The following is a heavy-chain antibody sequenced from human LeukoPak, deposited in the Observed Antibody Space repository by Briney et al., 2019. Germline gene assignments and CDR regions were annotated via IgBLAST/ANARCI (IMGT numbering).Heavy chain of an antibody. Sequence: GTLSLTCAVSNDSISSNKWWSWVRQSPGKGLEWVSAISGSGGSTYYADSVKGRFTISRDNSKNTLYLQMNSLRAEDTAVYYCAKHYYGSGSNPFDYWGQGTLVTVSS. V-gene: IGHV3-23*01. CDR2: ISGSGGST. D-gene: IGHD3-10*01. J-gene: IGHJ4*02. CDR3: AKHYYGSGSNPFDY. CDR1: NDSISSNK.